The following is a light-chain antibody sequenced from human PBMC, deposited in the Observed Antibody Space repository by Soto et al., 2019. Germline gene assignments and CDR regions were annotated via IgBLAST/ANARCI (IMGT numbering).Light chain of an antibody. CDR3: QQYGSSVT. V-gene: IGKV3-20*01. J-gene: IGKJ4*01. CDR2: GAS. Sequence: EIVVTQSPGSLSWSPGESATLSCQASQSVYNNYIAWYQHSPGQAPRVLIYGASTRATDTPDRFGGSGSGTDFTLTITRLEPEDSELYYCQQYGSSVTFGGGTKVE. CDR1: QSVYNNY.